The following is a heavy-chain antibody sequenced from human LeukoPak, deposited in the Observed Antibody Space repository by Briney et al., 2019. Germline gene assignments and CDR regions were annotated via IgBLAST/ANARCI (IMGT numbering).Heavy chain of an antibody. V-gene: IGHV3-30-3*01. CDR2: ISYDGSNK. Sequence: GRSLRLSCAASGFTFSSYAMHWVRQAPGKGLEWVAVISYDGSNKYCADSVKGRFTISRDNSKNTLYLQMNSLGAEDTAVYYCGEGQQLVETFDYWGQGTLVTVSS. CDR1: GFTFSSYA. J-gene: IGHJ4*02. D-gene: IGHD6-13*01. CDR3: GEGQQLVETFDY.